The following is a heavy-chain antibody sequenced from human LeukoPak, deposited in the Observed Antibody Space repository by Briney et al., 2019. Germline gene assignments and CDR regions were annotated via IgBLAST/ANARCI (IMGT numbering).Heavy chain of an antibody. D-gene: IGHD3-9*01. CDR3: AKDQGYFTSAGY. Sequence: PGGSLRLSCAASGFTFSSYAMSWVRQAPGKGLEWVSAISGSGGSTYYADSVKGRFTISRDNSKNTLYLQMNSLRPEDTAVYYCAKDQGYFTSAGYWGQGTLVTVSS. J-gene: IGHJ4*02. CDR2: ISGSGGST. V-gene: IGHV3-23*01. CDR1: GFTFSSYA.